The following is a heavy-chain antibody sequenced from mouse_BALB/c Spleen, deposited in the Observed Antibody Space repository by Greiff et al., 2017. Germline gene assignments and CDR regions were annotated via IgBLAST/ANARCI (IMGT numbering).Heavy chain of an antibody. D-gene: IGHD2-1*01. J-gene: IGHJ4*01. CDR2: ISYSGST. Sequence: DVQLQESGPGLVKPSQSLSLTCTVTGYSITSDYAWNWIRQFPGNKLEWMGYISYSGSTSYNPSLKSRISITRDTSKNQFFLQLNSVTTEDTATYYCAIIYYGNYYAMDYWGQGTSVTVSS. CDR1: GYSITSDYA. CDR3: AIIYYGNYYAMDY. V-gene: IGHV3-2*02.